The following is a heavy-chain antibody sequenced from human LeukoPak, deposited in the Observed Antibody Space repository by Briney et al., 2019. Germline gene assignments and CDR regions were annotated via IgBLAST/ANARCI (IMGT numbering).Heavy chain of an antibody. CDR3: ARQYYYGSGSYYDL. V-gene: IGHV4-59*02. Sequence: SETLSLTCTVSGGSVSSYYWSWIRQPPGKGLEWIGYIYYSGSTNYNPSLKSRVTISVDTSKNQFSLKLSSVTAADTAVYYCARQYYYGSGSYYDLWGQGTLVTVSS. J-gene: IGHJ4*02. CDR2: IYYSGST. CDR1: GGSVSSYY. D-gene: IGHD3-10*01.